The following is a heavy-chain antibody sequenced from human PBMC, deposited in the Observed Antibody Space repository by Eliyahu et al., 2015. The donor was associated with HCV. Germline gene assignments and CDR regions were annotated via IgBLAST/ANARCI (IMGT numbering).Heavy chain of an antibody. D-gene: IGHD1-26*01. Sequence: QLQLQESGPGLVKPSETLSLTCTVSGGSISSSSYYWGWIRQPPGKGLEWIGSIYYSGSTYYNPSLKSRVTISVDTSKNQFSLKLSSVTAADTAVYYCARTVRNEWELMTGVFDYWGQGTLVTVSS. CDR1: GGSISSSSYY. J-gene: IGHJ4*02. CDR3: ARTVRNEWELMTGVFDY. CDR2: IYYSGST. V-gene: IGHV4-39*01.